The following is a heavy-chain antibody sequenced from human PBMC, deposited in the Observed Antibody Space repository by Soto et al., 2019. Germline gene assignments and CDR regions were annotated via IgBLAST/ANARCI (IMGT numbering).Heavy chain of an antibody. CDR1: GYTFTSYG. D-gene: IGHD3-16*02. V-gene: IGHV1-18*01. CDR3: ARDQSTPYYDYVWGGYRLYNWFDP. J-gene: IGHJ5*02. CDR2: ISAYNGNT. Sequence: GASVKVSCKASGYTFTSYGISWVRQAPGQGLEWKGWISAYNGNTNYAQKLQGRVTMTTDTSTSTAYVELRSLRSDDTAVYYCARDQSTPYYDYVWGGYRLYNWFDPWGQGTLVTVSS.